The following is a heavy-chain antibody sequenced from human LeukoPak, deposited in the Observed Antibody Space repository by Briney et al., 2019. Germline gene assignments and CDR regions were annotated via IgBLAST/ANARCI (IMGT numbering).Heavy chain of an antibody. Sequence: GGSLRLSCEASGFTFTIYAMSWVRQAPGKALEWVSSISDSGGSTYYADSVKGRFTISRDSSKNTLYLQMNSLRVEDTAIYYCAKVTTPKTWTKYYFDYWGQGTLVTVSS. D-gene: IGHD2-21*02. CDR3: AKVTTPKTWTKYYFDY. V-gene: IGHV3-23*01. CDR2: ISDSGGST. CDR1: GFTFTIYA. J-gene: IGHJ4*02.